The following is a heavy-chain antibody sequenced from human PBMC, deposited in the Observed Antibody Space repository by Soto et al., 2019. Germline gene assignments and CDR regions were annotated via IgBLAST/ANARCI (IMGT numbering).Heavy chain of an antibody. V-gene: IGHV1-18*01. CDR3: ARDRPLWFGELTIHY. CDR2: ISAYNGNT. CDR1: GYTFTSYG. D-gene: IGHD3-10*01. Sequence: QVQLVQSGAEVKKPGASVKVSCKASGYTFTSYGISWVRQAPGQGLEWMGWISAYNGNTNYAQKLQRRVTMTTDTSTSTDYMELRSLRSDDTAVYYCARDRPLWFGELTIHYWGQGTLVTVSS. J-gene: IGHJ4*02.